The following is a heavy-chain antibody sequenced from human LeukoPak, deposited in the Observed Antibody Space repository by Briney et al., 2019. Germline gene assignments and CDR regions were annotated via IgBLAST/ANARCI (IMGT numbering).Heavy chain of an antibody. V-gene: IGHV3-21*01. D-gene: IGHD4-23*01. J-gene: IGHJ4*02. CDR2: ISSSSAYM. CDR3: ARGLQSTMVATEVDF. CDR1: GFTFSSYS. Sequence: GGSLRLSCAVCGFTFSSYSMNWVRQPPGRGRVWVSSISSSSAYMYYAESVKGRFTMSRDNATNSLYLQMNSLRAEDTAVYYCARGLQSTMVATEVDFWGQGTLVTVSS.